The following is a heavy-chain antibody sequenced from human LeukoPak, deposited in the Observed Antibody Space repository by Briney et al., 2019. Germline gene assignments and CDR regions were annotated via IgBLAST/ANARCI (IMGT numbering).Heavy chain of an antibody. CDR2: ISAYNGNT. Sequence: ASVKVSCNASAYTFTSYGISWARQAPGQGVEWMGWISAYNGNTNYAQKLQGRVTMTTDTSKSTAYMELRNMKSDDTAVYYCAKEWGAMITSNDYWGQGSLVSVSS. D-gene: IGHD3-16*01. V-gene: IGHV1-18*01. CDR1: AYTFTSYG. CDR3: AKEWGAMITSNDY. J-gene: IGHJ4*02.